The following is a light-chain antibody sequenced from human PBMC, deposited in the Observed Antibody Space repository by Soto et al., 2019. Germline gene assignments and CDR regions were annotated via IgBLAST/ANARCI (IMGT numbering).Light chain of an antibody. CDR1: SNDVGGYVF. J-gene: IGLJ1*01. V-gene: IGLV2-14*03. Sequence: QSALTQPASVSGSPGQSITISCTGTSNDVGGYVFVSWYQKLPGKAPKLIMYEVSNRPSGVSNRFSGSKSGNMASLTSSGLQADDEGDYYCSSYRSGTTFYVFGTGTKVTVL. CDR2: EVS. CDR3: SSYRSGTTFYV.